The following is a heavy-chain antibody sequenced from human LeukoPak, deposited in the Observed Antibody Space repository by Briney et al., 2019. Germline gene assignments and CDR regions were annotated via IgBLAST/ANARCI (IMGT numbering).Heavy chain of an antibody. Sequence: PSETLSLTCTVSGGSISSYYWSWIRQPPGKGLEWIGYIYYSGSTNYNPSLKSRVTISVDTSKNQFSLKLSSVTAADTAVYYCARGTQSTPSYWYFDLWGRGTLVTVSS. V-gene: IGHV4-59*01. CDR3: ARGTQSTPSYWYFDL. CDR1: GGSISSYY. CDR2: IYYSGST. J-gene: IGHJ2*01.